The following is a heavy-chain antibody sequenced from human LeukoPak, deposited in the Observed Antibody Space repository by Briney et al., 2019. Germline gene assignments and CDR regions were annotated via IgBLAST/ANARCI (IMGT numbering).Heavy chain of an antibody. V-gene: IGHV3-30-3*01. CDR1: GFTFSSYA. CDR2: ISYDGSNK. J-gene: IGHJ6*02. D-gene: IGHD6-19*01. Sequence: PGRSLRLSCAASGFTFSSYAMHWVRQAPGKGLEWVAVISYDGSNKYHADSVKGRFTISRDNSKNTLYLQMNSLRAEDTAVYYCARLDVAGRDYYYGMDVWGQGTTVTVSS. CDR3: ARLDVAGRDYYYGMDV.